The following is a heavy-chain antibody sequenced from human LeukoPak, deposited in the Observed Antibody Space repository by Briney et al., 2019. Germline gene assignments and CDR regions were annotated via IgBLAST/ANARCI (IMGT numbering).Heavy chain of an antibody. J-gene: IGHJ4*02. D-gene: IGHD4/OR15-4a*01. CDR1: Y. CDR2: IYYSGST. Sequence: YXXXXRXPPGKGLEWIGSIYYSGSTYYNPSLKSRVTISVDTSKNQFSLKLSSVTAADTAVYYCARRAGDYWGQGTLVTVSS. CDR3: ARRAGDY. V-gene: IGHV4-39*01.